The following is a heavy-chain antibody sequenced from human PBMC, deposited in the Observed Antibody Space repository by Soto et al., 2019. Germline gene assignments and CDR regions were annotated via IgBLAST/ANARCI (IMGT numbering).Heavy chain of an antibody. Sequence: QLQLQESGPGLVKPSETLSLTCTVSGGSISSSSYYWGWIRQPPGKGLEWIGSIYYSGSTYYNPSLKSRVTISVDTSKNQFSLKLSSVTAADTAVYYCASLIRGYSYGWADYWGQGTLVTVSS. J-gene: IGHJ4*02. D-gene: IGHD5-18*01. V-gene: IGHV4-39*01. CDR1: GGSISSSSYY. CDR2: IYYSGST. CDR3: ASLIRGYSYGWADY.